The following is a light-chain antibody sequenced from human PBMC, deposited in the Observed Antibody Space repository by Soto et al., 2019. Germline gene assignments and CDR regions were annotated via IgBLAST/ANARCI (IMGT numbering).Light chain of an antibody. CDR2: EVS. V-gene: IGLV2-14*01. J-gene: IGLJ1*01. CDR1: SSDVGAYNY. CDR3: SSYTSGSPYV. Sequence: QSVLTQPASVSGSPGQSITISCTGTSSDVGAYNYVSWYQQHPGKVPKLMIYEVSNRPSGVSNRFSGSKSGNTASLTISGLQAEGEADYYCSSYTSGSPYVFGTGTKVTVL.